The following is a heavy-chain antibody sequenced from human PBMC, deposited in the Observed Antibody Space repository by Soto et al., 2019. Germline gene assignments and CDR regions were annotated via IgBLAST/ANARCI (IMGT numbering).Heavy chain of an antibody. V-gene: IGHV1-8*01. J-gene: IGHJ6*02. CDR2: MNPNSGYT. Sequence: QVQLVQSGAEVKKPGASVKVSCKASGYTFTSYDISWVRQATGQGLEWMGWMNPNSGYTGYAQKFQGRVTMTRNTYISTAYMELSSLRSEDTAVYYCAKIPTLGRSSGWWDFYYGMDVWGQGTTVTVSS. CDR1: GYTFTSYD. CDR3: AKIPTLGRSSGWWDFYYGMDV. D-gene: IGHD6-19*01.